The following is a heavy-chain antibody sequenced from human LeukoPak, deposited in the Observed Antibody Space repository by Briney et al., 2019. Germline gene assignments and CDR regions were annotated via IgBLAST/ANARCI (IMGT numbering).Heavy chain of an antibody. D-gene: IGHD3-9*01. CDR3: ARVRYFDWLGPFDY. J-gene: IGHJ4*02. CDR2: ISSSGSTI. V-gene: IGHV3-11*04. CDR1: GFTFSDYY. Sequence: GGSLRLSCAASGFTFSDYYMSWIRQAPGKGLEWVSYISSSGSTIYYGDSVKGRFTISRDNAKKSLYLQMNSLRAEDTAVYYCARVRYFDWLGPFDYWGQGTLVTVSS.